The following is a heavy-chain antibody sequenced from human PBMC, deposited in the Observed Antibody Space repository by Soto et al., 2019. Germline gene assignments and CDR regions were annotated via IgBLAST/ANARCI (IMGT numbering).Heavy chain of an antibody. Sequence: SETLSLTCAISGDSVSSNSATWNWIRQSPSRGLEWLGRTYYRSKWYNDYAVSVRSRITISPDTSKNQFSLQLNSVTPEDAAVYYCARDHRGAKYGPDVWGQGTTVTVSS. CDR1: GDSVSSNSAT. V-gene: IGHV6-1*01. D-gene: IGHD1-26*01. CDR3: ARDHRGAKYGPDV. J-gene: IGHJ6*02. CDR2: TYYRSKWYN.